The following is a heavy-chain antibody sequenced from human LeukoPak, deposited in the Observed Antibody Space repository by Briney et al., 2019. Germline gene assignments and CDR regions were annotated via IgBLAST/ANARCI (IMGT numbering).Heavy chain of an antibody. Sequence: TSETLSLTCTVSGGSISNYYWNWIRQPPGKGLELIGYIFYSGRTNYNPSLKSRVTLSVDTSKNQFSLKLSSVTAADTAVYYCARETSQKGAHYMDVWGKGTTVTISS. J-gene: IGHJ6*03. D-gene: IGHD3-16*01. CDR3: ARETSQKGAHYMDV. V-gene: IGHV4-59*01. CDR1: GGSISNYY. CDR2: IFYSGRT.